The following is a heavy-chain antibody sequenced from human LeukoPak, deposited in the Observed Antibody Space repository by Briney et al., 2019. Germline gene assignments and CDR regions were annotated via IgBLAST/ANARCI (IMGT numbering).Heavy chain of an antibody. CDR1: GFTFSSYG. V-gene: IGHV3-33*05. Sequence: GGSLRLSCAASGFTFSSYGMHWVRQAPGKWLEWVAVISYDGSNKYYADSVKGRFTISRDNSKNTLYLQMNSLRAEDTAVYYCAKRHCTNGVCYTTSNSRHDYWGQGTLVTVSS. J-gene: IGHJ4*02. D-gene: IGHD2-8*01. CDR3: AKRHCTNGVCYTTSNSRHDY. CDR2: ISYDGSNK.